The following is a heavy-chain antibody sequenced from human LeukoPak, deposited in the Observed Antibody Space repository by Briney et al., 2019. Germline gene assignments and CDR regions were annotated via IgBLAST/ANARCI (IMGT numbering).Heavy chain of an antibody. CDR1: GDSISSYY. D-gene: IGHD3-22*01. Sequence: SDTLSLTCTVSGDSISSYYWSWIRQPPGKGPEWIGYVYYTGSTSYNPSLKSRVTISLDTSKNQFSLMLSSVTAADTAVYYCARDSSGYRFDYWDQGTLVTVSS. J-gene: IGHJ4*02. CDR2: VYYTGST. CDR3: ARDSSGYRFDY. V-gene: IGHV4-59*08.